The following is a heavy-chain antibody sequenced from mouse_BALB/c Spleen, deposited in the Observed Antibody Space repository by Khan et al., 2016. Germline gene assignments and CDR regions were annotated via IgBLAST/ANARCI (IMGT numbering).Heavy chain of an antibody. CDR2: INPRIDYT. CDR1: GYTFTNYY. Sequence: VQLQESGAELAKPGASVKMSCKASGYTFTNYYIHWVKQRPGQGLEWIGYINPRIDYTEYNQKFKDKATLTADKSSSTAFMQLTSLTSEDSAVYYCARDLGGGYWGRGTPLTVSA. D-gene: IGHD4-1*01. CDR3: ARDLGGGY. V-gene: IGHV1-4*01. J-gene: IGHJ2*01.